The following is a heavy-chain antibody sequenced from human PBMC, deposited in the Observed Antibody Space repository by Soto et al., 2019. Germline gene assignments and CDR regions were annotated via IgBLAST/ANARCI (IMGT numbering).Heavy chain of an antibody. CDR2: ISSSSSTI. CDR1: GFTFSSYT. J-gene: IGHJ4*02. Sequence: EVQLVESGGGLVQPGGSLRLSCAASGFTFSSYTMNWVRQAPGKGLEWVSYISSSSSTIYYADSVKGRFTLSRDNAKNALYLQMNSLRAEDTAVYYCARDRKYQPLPEYWGQGTLVTVSS. CDR3: ARDRKYQPLPEY. V-gene: IGHV3-48*01. D-gene: IGHD2-2*01.